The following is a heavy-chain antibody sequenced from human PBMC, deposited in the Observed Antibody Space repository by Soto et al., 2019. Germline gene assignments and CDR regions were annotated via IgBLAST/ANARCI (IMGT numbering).Heavy chain of an antibody. V-gene: IGHV3-23*01. CDR3: ASGLYSGYVGAH. Sequence: GGSLRLSCAASGFTFSSYWMSWVRQAPGKGLEWVSAISGSGGSTYYADSVKGRFTISRDNSKNTLYLQMNSLRAEDTAVYYCASGLYSGYVGAHWGQGTLVTVSS. J-gene: IGHJ4*02. D-gene: IGHD5-12*01. CDR1: GFTFSSYW. CDR2: ISGSGGST.